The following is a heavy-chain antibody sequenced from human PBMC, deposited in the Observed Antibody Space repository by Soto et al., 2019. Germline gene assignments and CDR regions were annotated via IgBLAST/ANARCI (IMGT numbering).Heavy chain of an antibody. D-gene: IGHD6-6*01. CDR2: INHSGST. V-gene: IGHV4-34*01. CDR3: ARDYSSSFHGMDV. Sequence: PSETLSLTCAVYGGSFSGYYWSWIRQPPGKGLEWIGEINHSGSTNYNPSLKSRVTISVDTSKNQFSLKLSSVTAADTAAYYCARDYSSSFHGMDVWGQGTTVTVSS. J-gene: IGHJ6*02. CDR1: GGSFSGYY.